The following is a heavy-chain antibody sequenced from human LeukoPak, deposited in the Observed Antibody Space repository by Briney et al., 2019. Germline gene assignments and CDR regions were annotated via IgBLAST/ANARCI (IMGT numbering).Heavy chain of an antibody. V-gene: IGHV1-18*01. CDR3: AKDRVGAPPGDWEYLGASNCFDI. CDR2: IGTYNGNT. Sequence: GASVKVSCKASGYTFNRYGVNWVRQAPGQGLEWMGWIGTYNGNTNLAQKFKGRVTMTTGTATSTAYMELKSLRLDDTAVYYCAKDRVGAPPGDWEYLGASNCFDIWGQGTMVSVSS. CDR1: GYTFNRYG. D-gene: IGHD3-16*01. J-gene: IGHJ3*02.